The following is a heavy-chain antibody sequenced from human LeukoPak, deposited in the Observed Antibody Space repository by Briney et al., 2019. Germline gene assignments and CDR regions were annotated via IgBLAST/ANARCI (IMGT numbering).Heavy chain of an antibody. J-gene: IGHJ4*02. CDR3: AKGGRTSFMYYFDY. D-gene: IGHD3-10*02. CDR2: VSGSGGST. CDR1: GFTFSSYA. Sequence: GGSLRLSCAASGFTFSSYAMTWVRQAPGKGLEWVSAVSGSGGSTYYADSVKGLFTISRDNYKNTLYLQMNNLRAEDTAVYYCAKGGRTSFMYYFDYWGQGTLVTVSS. V-gene: IGHV3-23*01.